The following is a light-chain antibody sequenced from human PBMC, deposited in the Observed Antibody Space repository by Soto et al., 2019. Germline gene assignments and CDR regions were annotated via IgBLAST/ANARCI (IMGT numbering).Light chain of an antibody. CDR1: RSDIGDSNF. J-gene: IGLJ1*01. CDR2: EVN. Sequence: QSVLTQPPSASGTPGQRVTISRTGPRSDIGDSNFISWYQQSPGKAPRLLIYEVNNRPSGVSRRFSGSKAGNTASLTISGLLEDDEADYFCASFRSGTTLVFGSGTKVTVL. CDR3: ASFRSGTTLV. V-gene: IGLV2-14*01.